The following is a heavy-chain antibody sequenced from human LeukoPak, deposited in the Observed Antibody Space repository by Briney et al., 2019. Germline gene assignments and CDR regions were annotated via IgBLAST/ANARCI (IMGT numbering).Heavy chain of an antibody. CDR2: IWYDGSNK. D-gene: IGHD3-22*01. V-gene: IGHV3-33*06. CDR1: GFTFSSYG. CDR3: AKPIMYYYDSSGLES. J-gene: IGHJ4*02. Sequence: GGSLRLSCAASGFTFSSYGMHWVRQAPGKGLEWVAVIWYDGSNKYYADSVKGRFTISRDNSKNTLYLQMNSLRAEDTAVYYCAKPIMYYYDSSGLESWGQGTLVTVSS.